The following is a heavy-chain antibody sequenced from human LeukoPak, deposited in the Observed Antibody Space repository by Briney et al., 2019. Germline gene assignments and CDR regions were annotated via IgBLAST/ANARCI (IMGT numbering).Heavy chain of an antibody. CDR3: AKDQSWDDAFDI. J-gene: IGHJ3*02. V-gene: IGHV3-9*01. CDR1: GFTFDDYA. Sequence: GGSLRLSCAASGFTFDDYAMHWVRQAPGKGLEWVSGISWNSGSIGYADSVKGRFTISRDNSKNTLYLQMNSLRAEDTAVYYCAKDQSWDDAFDIWGQGTMVTVSS. D-gene: IGHD1-26*01. CDR2: ISWNSGSI.